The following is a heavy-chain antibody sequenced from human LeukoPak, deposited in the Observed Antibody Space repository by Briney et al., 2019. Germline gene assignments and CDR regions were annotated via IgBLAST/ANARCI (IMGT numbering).Heavy chain of an antibody. CDR3: ARDGIAVAGYYMDV. V-gene: IGHV1-2*02. CDR1: GYTFTGYY. Sequence: ASVKVSCKASGYTFTGYYMHWVRQAPGQGLEWMGWINPNSGGTNYAQKFQGRVTMTRDTSTSTVYMELSSLRSEDTAVYYCARDGIAVAGYYMDVWGKGTTVTISS. CDR2: INPNSGGT. J-gene: IGHJ6*03. D-gene: IGHD6-19*01.